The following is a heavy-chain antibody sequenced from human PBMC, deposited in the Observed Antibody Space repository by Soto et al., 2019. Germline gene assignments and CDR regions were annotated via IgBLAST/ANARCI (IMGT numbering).Heavy chain of an antibody. CDR2: IVPNIGTV. CDR1: GGTLTNFINYP. Sequence: QVQLVQSGAEVMQPGSSVKVSCKPSGGTLTNFINYPINWVRQSPGQGLEWMGGIVPNIGTVNYAQKFQGRVTMTADKSTGTVYMELRSLRSDDSALYCCARRNTAGFLRYFDNWGQGTLVTVSS. J-gene: IGHJ4*02. D-gene: IGHD6-19*01. CDR3: ARRNTAGFLRYFDN. V-gene: IGHV1-69*06.